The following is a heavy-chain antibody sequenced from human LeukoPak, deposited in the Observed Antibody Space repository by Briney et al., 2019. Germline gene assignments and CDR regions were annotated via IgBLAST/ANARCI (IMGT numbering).Heavy chain of an antibody. CDR1: GGTFSSYA. D-gene: IGHD6-13*01. V-gene: IGHV1-69*13. J-gene: IGHJ4*02. Sequence: SVKVSCKASGGTFSSYAISWVRQAPGQGLEWMGGIIPIFGTANYAQKFQGRVTITADESTSTAYMELSSLRSEDTAVYYCARAFSGYSSSWFFDYWGQGTLVTVSS. CDR2: IIPIFGTA. CDR3: ARAFSGYSSSWFFDY.